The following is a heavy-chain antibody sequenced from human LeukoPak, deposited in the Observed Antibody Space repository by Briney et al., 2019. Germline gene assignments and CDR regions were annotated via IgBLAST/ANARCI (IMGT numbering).Heavy chain of an antibody. J-gene: IGHJ4*02. CDR3: ATGSVTYSPDY. D-gene: IGHD3-10*01. Sequence: ASVTVSCKASGYTFNSYGLTWVRQAPGQGLEWMGWITPNRGGTNYAQKFQGRVTMTRDTSITTAYMELSRLRSDDAAVYFCATGSVTYSPDYWGQGTLVTGAS. CDR2: ITPNRGGT. V-gene: IGHV1-2*02. CDR1: GYTFNSYG.